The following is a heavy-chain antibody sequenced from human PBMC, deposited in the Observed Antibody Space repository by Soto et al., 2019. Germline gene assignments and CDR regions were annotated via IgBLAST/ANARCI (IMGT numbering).Heavy chain of an antibody. V-gene: IGHV3-23*01. J-gene: IGHJ3*02. CDR2: ISGSGGST. D-gene: IGHD6-6*01. Sequence: GSLRRSCAASVFTVSSYAMSWVRQAPGKGLEWVSAISGSGGSTYYADSVKGRFTISRDNSKNTLYLQMNSLRAEDTAVYYCAKAEQLADAFDIWGQGTMVTVSS. CDR1: VFTVSSYA. CDR3: AKAEQLADAFDI.